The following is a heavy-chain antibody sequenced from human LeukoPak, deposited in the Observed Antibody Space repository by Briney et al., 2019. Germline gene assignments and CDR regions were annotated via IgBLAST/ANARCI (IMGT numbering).Heavy chain of an antibody. CDR2: TRYDGSYT. V-gene: IGHV3-30*02. CDR3: ARDTAWYTTHYHMDV. D-gene: IGHD2-8*01. Sequence: GGSLRLSCAASGFTFSSYAMSWVRQAPGKGPEWVAFTRYDGSYTYYANSVKGRFTISRDNSKTTLYLQMDSLRPEDTAVYYCARDTAWYTTHYHMDVWGNGTTVIVSS. J-gene: IGHJ6*03. CDR1: GFTFSSYA.